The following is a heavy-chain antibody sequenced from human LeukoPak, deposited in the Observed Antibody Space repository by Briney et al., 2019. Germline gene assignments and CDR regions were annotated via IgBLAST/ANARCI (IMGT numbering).Heavy chain of an antibody. D-gene: IGHD6-13*01. CDR1: GFTFSSYG. J-gene: IGHJ4*02. CDR2: IRYDGSNK. V-gene: IGHV3-30*02. CDR3: ARSYSSSWYEYYYFDY. Sequence: QTGGSLRLSCAAPGFTFSSYGMHWVRQAPGKGLEWVAFIRYDGSNKYYADSVKGRFTISRDNSKNTLYLQMNSLRAEDTAVYYCARSYSSSWYEYYYFDYWGQGTLVTVSS.